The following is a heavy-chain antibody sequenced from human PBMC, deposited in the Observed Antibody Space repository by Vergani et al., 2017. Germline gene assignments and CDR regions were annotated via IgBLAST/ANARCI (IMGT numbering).Heavy chain of an antibody. CDR3: AKDSTGLGDILTGPFDY. J-gene: IGHJ4*02. CDR2: ISGSGGST. D-gene: IGHD3-9*01. V-gene: IGHV3-23*01. CDR1: EFTFSNYA. Sequence: EVQLLESGGGLVQPGGSLRLTCAASEFTFSNYAMSWVRQAPGKGLEWVSAISGSGGSTYYADSVKGRFTISRDNSKNTLYLQMNSLRAEDTAVYYCAKDSTGLGDILTGPFDYWGQGTLVTVSS.